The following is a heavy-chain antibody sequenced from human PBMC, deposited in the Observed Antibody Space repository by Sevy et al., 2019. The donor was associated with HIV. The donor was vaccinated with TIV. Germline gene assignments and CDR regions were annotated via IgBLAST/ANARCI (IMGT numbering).Heavy chain of an antibody. V-gene: IGHV3-74*01. Sequence: GGSLRLSCAASGFNFASYWMHWVRQSPGKGLVWVSRINSDGTTTKYADSVRGRFTMSRDNAKSTLFLQINSLRPEDTAVYYCARGGILYFGAIGNWGQGTLVTLSS. D-gene: IGHD3-10*01. CDR3: ARGGILYFGAIGN. J-gene: IGHJ4*02. CDR2: INSDGTTT. CDR1: GFNFASYW.